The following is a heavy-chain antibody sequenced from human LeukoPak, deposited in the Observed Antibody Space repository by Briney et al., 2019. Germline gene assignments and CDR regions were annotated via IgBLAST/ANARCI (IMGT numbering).Heavy chain of an antibody. Sequence: ASVKVSCKASGYTFTGYYMHWVRQAPGQGLEWMGWINPNSGGTNYAQKFQGRVTMTRDTSISTAYMELRSLRSDDTAVYYCARRTSTLDTAMVWNYYYYMDVWGKGTTVTVSS. D-gene: IGHD5-18*01. CDR2: INPNSGGT. V-gene: IGHV1-2*02. CDR1: GYTFTGYY. CDR3: ARRTSTLDTAMVWNYYYYMDV. J-gene: IGHJ6*03.